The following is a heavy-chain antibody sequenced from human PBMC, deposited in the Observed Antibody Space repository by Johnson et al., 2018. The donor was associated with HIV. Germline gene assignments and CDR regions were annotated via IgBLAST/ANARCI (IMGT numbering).Heavy chain of an antibody. CDR1: GFTFRDHY. D-gene: IGHD3-16*02. CDR3: ARVGYHDAFDI. CDR2: ISTSGSNK. V-gene: IGHV3-11*04. Sequence: QVQLVESGGGLVKPGGPLRLSCAASGFTFRDHYMSWIRQAPGKGLEWVADISTSGSNKYYTDSVTGRFTISRDNSKNTLFLQMNSLRAGDTAVYYCARVGYHDAFDIWGQGTMVTVSS. J-gene: IGHJ3*02.